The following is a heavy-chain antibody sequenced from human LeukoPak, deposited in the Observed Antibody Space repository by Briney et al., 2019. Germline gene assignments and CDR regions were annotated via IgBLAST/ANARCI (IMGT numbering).Heavy chain of an antibody. CDR1: GGSFSGYY. D-gene: IGHD3-3*01. J-gene: IGHJ5*02. V-gene: IGHV4-34*01. CDR3: ARHSGLRSPFDP. CDR2: INHSGST. Sequence: NASETLSLTCAVYGGSFSGYYWSWIRQPPGKGLEWIGEINHSGSTNYNPSLKSRVTISVDTSKNQFSLKLSSATAADTSVYYCARHSGLRSPFDPWGQGTLVTVSS.